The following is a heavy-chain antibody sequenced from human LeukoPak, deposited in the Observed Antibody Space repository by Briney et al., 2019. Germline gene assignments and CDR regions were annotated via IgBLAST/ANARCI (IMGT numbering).Heavy chain of an antibody. D-gene: IGHD6-13*01. CDR2: INPNSGGT. V-gene: IGHV1-2*02. CDR3: AREIIAAAGYGY. CDR1: GYTFTSYG. Sequence: ASVKVSCKASGYTFTSYGISWVRQAPGQGLEWMGWINPNSGGTDYAQKFQGRVTMTRDTSISTAYMELSRLRSDDTAVYYCAREIIAAAGYGYWGQGTLVTVSS. J-gene: IGHJ4*02.